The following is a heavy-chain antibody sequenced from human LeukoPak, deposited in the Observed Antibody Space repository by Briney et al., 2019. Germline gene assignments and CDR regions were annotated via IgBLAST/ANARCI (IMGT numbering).Heavy chain of an antibody. CDR2: ISAYNGNT. CDR3: ARSGGVYYYYYMDV. Sequence: ASVKVSCKASGYTYTSYGISWVRQAPGQGLEWMGWISAYNGNTNYAQKLQGRVTMTTDTSTSTAYMELRSLRSDNTAVYYCARSGGVYYYYYMDVWGKGTTVTISS. D-gene: IGHD2-8*01. CDR1: GYTYTSYG. V-gene: IGHV1-18*01. J-gene: IGHJ6*03.